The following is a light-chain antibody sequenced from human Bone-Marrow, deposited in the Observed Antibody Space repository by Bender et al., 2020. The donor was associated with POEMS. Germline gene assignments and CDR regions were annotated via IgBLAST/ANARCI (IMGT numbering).Light chain of an antibody. V-gene: IGLV2-23*01. CDR1: SSDVGSYNL. CDR2: EGS. Sequence: QSALTQVASVSGSPGQSITISCTGTSSDVGSYNLVSWYQHHPGKVPKLLIYEGSNRPSGVSNRFSASKSGNTAPLKSCWLQADDGADYYCYSYAGSSNAVFGGGTKLTVL. CDR3: YSYAGSSNAV. J-gene: IGLJ3*02.